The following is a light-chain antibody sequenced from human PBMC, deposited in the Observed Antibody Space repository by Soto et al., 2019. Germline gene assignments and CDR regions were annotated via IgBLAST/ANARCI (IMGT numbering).Light chain of an antibody. CDR1: QSLLHSNGYNY. J-gene: IGKJ3*01. V-gene: IGKV2-28*01. Sequence: DVVMTQSPLSLPVTPGEPASISCRSSQSLLHSNGYNYLDWYLQKPGLSPQLLIYLGSNRASGVPDRFSGSGSGTDATLKISRVEAEDVWVYYCMQPLPSPFTFGPGTKVDIK. CDR2: LGS. CDR3: MQPLPSPFT.